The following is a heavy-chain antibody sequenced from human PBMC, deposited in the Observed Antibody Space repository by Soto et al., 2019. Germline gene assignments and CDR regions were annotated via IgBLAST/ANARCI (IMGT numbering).Heavy chain of an antibody. J-gene: IGHJ4*02. CDR2: IIPIFHSA. CDR1: GGDFIHYG. CDR3: ARDRYYDGVGYHYESAY. D-gene: IGHD3-22*01. Sequence: GASVKVSCKASGGDFIHYGISWVRQAPGQGLEWMGGIIPIFHSANYAQKFQGRVTIAADESTTTAYMELTALTSEDTAVYYCARDRYYDGVGYHYESAYWGQGTLVTVSS. V-gene: IGHV1-69*13.